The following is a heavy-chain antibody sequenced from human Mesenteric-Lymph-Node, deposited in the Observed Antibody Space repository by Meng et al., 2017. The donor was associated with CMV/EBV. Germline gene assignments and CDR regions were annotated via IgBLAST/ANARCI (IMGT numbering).Heavy chain of an antibody. CDR2: IYYSATI. CDR1: GYSINSCY. Sequence: TGAGYSINSCYWSWIRQAPGKGPEWIGYIYYSATINSSPTLKIGVTISVDTSKNQFSLKLNSVTAADTAVYYCARAPAWSSSPYDNWGQGTLVTVSS. D-gene: IGHD6-13*01. CDR3: ARAPAWSSSPYDN. J-gene: IGHJ4*02. V-gene: IGHV4-59*12.